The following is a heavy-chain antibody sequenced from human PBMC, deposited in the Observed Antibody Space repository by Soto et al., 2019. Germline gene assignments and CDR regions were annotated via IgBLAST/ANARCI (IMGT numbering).Heavy chain of an antibody. Sequence: EVQLLESGGGLVQPGGSLRLSCAASGFTFSSYAMSWVRQAPGKGLEWVSAISGSGGSTYYADSVKGRFTISRDNSKHTLYLQMNSLRAEDTAVYYCAKAQSGFWSGPSHWEDWFDPWGQGTLVTVSS. D-gene: IGHD3-3*01. V-gene: IGHV3-23*01. CDR3: AKAQSGFWSGPSHWEDWFDP. J-gene: IGHJ5*02. CDR2: ISGSGGST. CDR1: GFTFSSYA.